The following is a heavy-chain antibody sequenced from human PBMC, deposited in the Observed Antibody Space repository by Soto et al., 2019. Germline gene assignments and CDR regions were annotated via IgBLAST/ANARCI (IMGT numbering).Heavy chain of an antibody. Sequence: PGGSLRFSCAASEFTFSSYAMNWVRQAPGKGLEWVSIISGSGGSTYYADSVKGRFTISRDNSKNTLYLLMNSLRAEDTAVYYCAKDLVGPIAVAGKAGFDIWGQGTMVTVSS. V-gene: IGHV3-23*01. J-gene: IGHJ3*02. D-gene: IGHD6-19*01. CDR2: ISGSGGST. CDR3: AKDLVGPIAVAGKAGFDI. CDR1: EFTFSSYA.